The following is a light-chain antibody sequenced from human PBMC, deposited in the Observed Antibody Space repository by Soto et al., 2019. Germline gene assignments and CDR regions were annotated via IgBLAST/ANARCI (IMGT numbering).Light chain of an antibody. V-gene: IGKV3-11*01. CDR3: QQRSSWPRT. Sequence: EIVLTQSPATLSLSPGERATLSCRASQSVSSYLAGYQQKPGQVPRLVIYDVSNRATGIPGRFSGSGSGTDFTLTISSLEPEDFGVYYCQQRSSWPRTFGQGTKVEIK. CDR1: QSVSSY. J-gene: IGKJ1*01. CDR2: DVS.